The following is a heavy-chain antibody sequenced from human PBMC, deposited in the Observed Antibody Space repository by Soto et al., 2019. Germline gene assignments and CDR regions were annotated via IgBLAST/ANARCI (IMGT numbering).Heavy chain of an antibody. Sequence: QVQLVQSGAEVKKPGASVKVSCKASEYAFTSYDINWVRQATGQGLEWMGWMNPNSGNTGYAQKFQGIVTMTRNSSISTAYMELSSLRSEDTAVYFCARELASRALDYWGQGTLVTVSS. V-gene: IGHV1-8*01. CDR2: MNPNSGNT. CDR3: ARELASRALDY. J-gene: IGHJ4*02. CDR1: EYAFTSYD.